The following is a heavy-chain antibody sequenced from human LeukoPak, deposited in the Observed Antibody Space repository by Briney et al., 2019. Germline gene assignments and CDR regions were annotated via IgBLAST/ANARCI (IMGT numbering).Heavy chain of an antibody. CDR3: ARDGYEGRDY. D-gene: IGHD5-18*01. J-gene: IGHJ4*02. V-gene: IGHV3-7*04. CDR1: GFTVSSTY. CDR2: IKQDGSEK. Sequence: GGSLRLSCAASGFTVSSTYMTWVRQAPGKGLEWVANIKQDGSEKYYVDSVKGRFTISRDNAKKSLYLQMNSLRAEDTAVYYCARDGYEGRDYWGQGTLVTVSS.